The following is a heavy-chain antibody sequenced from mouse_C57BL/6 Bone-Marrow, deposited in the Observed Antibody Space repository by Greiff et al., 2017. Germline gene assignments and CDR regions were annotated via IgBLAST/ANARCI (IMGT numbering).Heavy chain of an antibody. Sequence: QVHVKRSGAELVRPGASVTLSCKASGYTFTDYEMHWVKQTPVHGLEWIGAIDPETGGTAYNQKFKGKAILTADKSSSTAYMELRSLTSEDSAVYYCTRRTGTWYFDVWGTGTTVTVSS. CDR2: IDPETGGT. V-gene: IGHV1-15*01. CDR3: TRRTGTWYFDV. D-gene: IGHD4-1*01. J-gene: IGHJ1*03. CDR1: GYTFTDYE.